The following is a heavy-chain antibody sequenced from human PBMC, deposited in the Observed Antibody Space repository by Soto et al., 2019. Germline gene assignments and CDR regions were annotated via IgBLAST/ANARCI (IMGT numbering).Heavy chain of an antibody. Sequence: SETLSLTCAVSGYAISSGYYWGWIRQPPGKGLEWIGSIYQSGSTYYNLPLKSRVTISVDTSKNQFSLKVSSVTAADTAVYYCARELIAAAGNNWFDSWGQGSLVTVSS. J-gene: IGHJ5*01. CDR2: IYQSGST. D-gene: IGHD6-13*01. CDR1: GYAISSGYY. CDR3: ARELIAAAGNNWFDS. V-gene: IGHV4-38-2*01.